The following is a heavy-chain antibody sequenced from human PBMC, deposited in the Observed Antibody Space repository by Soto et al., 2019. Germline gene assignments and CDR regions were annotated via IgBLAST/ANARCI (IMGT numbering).Heavy chain of an antibody. V-gene: IGHV1-69*13. J-gene: IGHJ4*02. CDR3: ARVRQWLITFDY. Sequence: GASVKVSCKASGGTFSSYAISWVRQAPGQGLEWMGGIIPIFGTANYAQKFQGRVTITADESTSTAYMELSSLRSEDTAVYYCARVRQWLITFDYWGQGTLVTSPQ. CDR1: GGTFSSYA. CDR2: IIPIFGTA. D-gene: IGHD6-19*01.